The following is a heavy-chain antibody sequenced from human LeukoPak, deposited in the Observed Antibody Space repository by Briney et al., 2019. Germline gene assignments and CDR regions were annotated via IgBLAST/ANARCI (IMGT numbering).Heavy chain of an antibody. CDR2: IHYSGST. CDR3: ARVYRSSYWVHYYFDY. D-gene: IGHD4-11*01. CDR1: GGSISSGGYY. V-gene: IGHV4-31*03. Sequence: PSETLSLTCTVSGGSISSGGYYWSWIRQHPGKGLEWIGYIHYSGSTYYNPYLKSRVTISVDTSKNQFSLQLSSVTAADTAVYYCARVYRSSYWVHYYFDYWGQGTLVTVSS. J-gene: IGHJ4*02.